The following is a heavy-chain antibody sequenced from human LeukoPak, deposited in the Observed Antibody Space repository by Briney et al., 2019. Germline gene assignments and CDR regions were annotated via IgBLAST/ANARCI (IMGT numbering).Heavy chain of an antibody. J-gene: IGHJ4*02. V-gene: IGHV4-39*07. D-gene: IGHD3-22*01. CDR1: GGSISSSSYY. CDR2: IYYSGST. Sequence: PSETLSLTCTVSGGSISSSSYYWGWIRQPPGKGLEWIGSIYYSGSTYYNPSLKSRVTISVDTSKNQFSLKLSSVTAADTAVYYCARGHSSGSDFDYWGQGTLVTVSS. CDR3: ARGHSSGSDFDY.